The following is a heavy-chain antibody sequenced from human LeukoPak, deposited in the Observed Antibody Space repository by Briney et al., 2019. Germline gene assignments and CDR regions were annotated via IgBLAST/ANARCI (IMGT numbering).Heavy chain of an antibody. CDR2: IKKDGSEK. D-gene: IGHD5-18*01. CDR1: GFIFSNYA. CDR3: ARDLSGVTGYTYGRGIDY. J-gene: IGHJ4*02. V-gene: IGHV3-7*01. Sequence: GGSLRLSCAASGFIFSNYAMSWVRQAPGKGLEWVTNIKKDGSEKYYVDSVKGRFTISRDNAKTSLYLQMNSLRAEDTAVYYCARDLSGVTGYTYGRGIDYWGQGTLVAVSS.